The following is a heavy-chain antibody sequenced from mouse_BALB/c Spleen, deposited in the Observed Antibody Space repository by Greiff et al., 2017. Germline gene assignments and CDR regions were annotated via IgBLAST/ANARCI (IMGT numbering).Heavy chain of an antibody. CDR2: IRNKANGYTT. Sequence: EVKLVESGGGLVQPGGSLRLSCATSGFTFPDYYMSWVRQPPGKALEWLGFIRNKANGYTTEYSASVKGRFTISRDNSQSILYLQMNTLRAEDSATYYCARENYGSSYFDYWGQGTTLTVSS. D-gene: IGHD1-1*01. V-gene: IGHV7-3*02. J-gene: IGHJ2*01. CDR1: GFTFPDYY. CDR3: ARENYGSSYFDY.